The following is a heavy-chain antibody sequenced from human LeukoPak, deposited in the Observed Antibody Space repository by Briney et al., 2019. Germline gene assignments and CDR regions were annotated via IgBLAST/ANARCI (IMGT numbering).Heavy chain of an antibody. CDR1: GYSFTGYY. V-gene: IGHV1-2*02. J-gene: IGHJ5*02. Sequence: ASVKVSCKASGYSFTGYYMHWVRQAPGQGLEWMGWINPNNGDTNYAQRFQGRVTLTRDTSISTAYMDLSRLRSDDTAVYYCARDLYSGYDLSSWGQGTLLTVSS. CDR3: ARDLYSGYDLSS. CDR2: INPNNGDT. D-gene: IGHD5-12*01.